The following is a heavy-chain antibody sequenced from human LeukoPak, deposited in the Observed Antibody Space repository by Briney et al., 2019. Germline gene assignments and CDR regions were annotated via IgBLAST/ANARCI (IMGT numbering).Heavy chain of an antibody. J-gene: IGHJ3*02. CDR3: ARHVGAYYDILTGYYKLRAFDI. V-gene: IGHV4-59*08. CDR2: IYYSGST. CDR1: GCSISSYY. D-gene: IGHD3-9*01. Sequence: SETLSLTCTVSGCSISSYYWSWIRQPPGKGLEWNGYIYYSGSTNYNPSLKSRVTISVDTSKNQFSLKLSSVTAADTAVYYCARHVGAYYDILTGYYKLRAFDIWGQGTMVTVSS.